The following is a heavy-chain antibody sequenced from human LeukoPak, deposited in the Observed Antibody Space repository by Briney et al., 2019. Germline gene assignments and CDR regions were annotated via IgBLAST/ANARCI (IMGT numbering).Heavy chain of an antibody. CDR3: ARSSHYDILTGPFDY. CDR1: GGSISSGDYY. Sequence: SQTLSLTCIVSGGSISSGDYYWSWIRQPPGKGLEWIGYIYYSGSTYYNPSLKSRVTISVDTSKNQFSLKLGSVTAADTAVYYCARSSHYDILTGPFDYWGQGTLVTVSS. V-gene: IGHV4-30-4*01. D-gene: IGHD3-9*01. CDR2: IYYSGST. J-gene: IGHJ4*02.